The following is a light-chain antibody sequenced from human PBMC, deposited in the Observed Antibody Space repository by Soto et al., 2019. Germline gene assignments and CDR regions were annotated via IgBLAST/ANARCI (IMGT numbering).Light chain of an antibody. J-gene: IGKJ4*01. CDR3: QQYNNWPPLT. V-gene: IGKV3-15*01. CDR2: GAS. Sequence: EIVMTQSPATLSVSPGERATLSCRASQSVSSNLAWYQQKPGQAPRLLIYGASTRATGIPARFSGSGSGTEVTLTISSLQFEGFGVYYCQQYNNWPPLTFGGGNKVEIK. CDR1: QSVSSN.